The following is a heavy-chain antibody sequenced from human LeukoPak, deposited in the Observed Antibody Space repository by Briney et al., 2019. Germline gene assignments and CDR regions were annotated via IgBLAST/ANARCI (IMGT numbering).Heavy chain of an antibody. CDR2: ISSSSSYI. Sequence: GGSLRLSCAASGFTFSSYEMNWVRQAPGKGLEWVSSISSSSSYIYYADSVKGRFTISRDNAKNSLYLQMNSLRAEDTAVYYCARVAYCGGDCLHDAFDIWGQGTMVTVSS. CDR1: GFTFSSYE. D-gene: IGHD2-21*02. CDR3: ARVAYCGGDCLHDAFDI. V-gene: IGHV3-21*01. J-gene: IGHJ3*02.